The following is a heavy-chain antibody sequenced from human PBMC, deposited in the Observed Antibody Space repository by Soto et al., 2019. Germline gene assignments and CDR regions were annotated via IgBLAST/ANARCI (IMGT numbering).Heavy chain of an antibody. Sequence: SVKVSCKASGFTFTNSAIQWVRQARGQRLEWMGWIVVGSGHTNYAQKFQERLTITRDMSTSTAYMELSSLTLEDTAVYYCAAVQGGGATFNFWGPGTLVTVSS. J-gene: IGHJ4*02. D-gene: IGHD1-26*01. CDR2: IVVGSGHT. CDR1: GFTFTNSA. V-gene: IGHV1-58*02. CDR3: AAVQGGGATFNF.